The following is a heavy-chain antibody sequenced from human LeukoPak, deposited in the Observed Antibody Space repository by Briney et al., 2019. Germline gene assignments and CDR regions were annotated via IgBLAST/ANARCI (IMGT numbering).Heavy chain of an antibody. CDR2: ISYTGST. D-gene: IGHD3-9*01. Sequence: SETLSLTCSVSGASMISHNYYWGWIRQSPGKALELIGSISYTGSTFYRPSLKSRVTMSVDTSNNQFALRVNSVTAADTAVYYCAKLLSYDILTDNYYKYYMDVWGKGTTVTVSS. V-gene: IGHV4-39*01. CDR1: GASMISHNYY. J-gene: IGHJ6*03. CDR3: AKLLSYDILTDNYYKYYMDV.